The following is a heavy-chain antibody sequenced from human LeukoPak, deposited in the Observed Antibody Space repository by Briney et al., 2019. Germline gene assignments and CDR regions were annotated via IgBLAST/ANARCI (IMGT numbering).Heavy chain of an antibody. CDR3: ARVMVI. Sequence: GASVKVSCKASGYSFIDYYMHWVRQAPGQGLEWMGWINPKNGDTKSAQKFQGRVTMNRDTSISTAYMELTRLKSDDTAMYYCARVMVIWGQGTLVTVSS. CDR2: INPKNGDT. J-gene: IGHJ4*02. CDR1: GYSFIDYY. V-gene: IGHV1-2*02. D-gene: IGHD5-18*01.